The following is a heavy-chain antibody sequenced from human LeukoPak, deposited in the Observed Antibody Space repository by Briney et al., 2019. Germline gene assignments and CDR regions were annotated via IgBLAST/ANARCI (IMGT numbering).Heavy chain of an antibody. CDR1: GFTFSSHA. CDR2: ISGSGGST. Sequence: GGSLRLSCAASGFTFSSHAMSWVRQAPGKGLEWVSAISGSGGSTYYADSVKGRFTISRDNSKNTLYLQMNSLRAEDTAVYYCAKAVTFGGVIVIRLYYFDYWGQGTLVTVSS. CDR3: AKAVTFGGVIVIRLYYFDY. D-gene: IGHD3-16*02. J-gene: IGHJ4*02. V-gene: IGHV3-23*01.